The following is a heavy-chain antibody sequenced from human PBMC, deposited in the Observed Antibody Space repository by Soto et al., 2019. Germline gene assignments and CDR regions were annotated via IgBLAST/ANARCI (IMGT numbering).Heavy chain of an antibody. CDR3: ARDRGRYYYYGMDL. V-gene: IGHV3-66*01. CDR2: IYRGGST. Sequence: GGSLRLSCAASGVTVSSNYMSGVRQAPGKGLEWGSVIYRGGSTNYADSVKGRFTISRDNSKNTMYLQMNSLRAEDTAVYYCARDRGRYYYYGMDLCRHGTTVTASS. CDR1: GVTVSSNY. J-gene: IGHJ6*02.